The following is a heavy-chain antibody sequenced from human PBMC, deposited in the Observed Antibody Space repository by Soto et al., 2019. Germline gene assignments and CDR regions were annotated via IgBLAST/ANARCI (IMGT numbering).Heavy chain of an antibody. CDR1: GGSISSSNW. V-gene: IGHV4-4*02. D-gene: IGHD5-18*01. Sequence: SETLSLTCAVSGGSISSSNWWSWVRQPPGKGLEWIGEIYHSGSTNYNPSLKSRVTISVDKSKNQFSLKLSSVTAAGTAVYYCAREDTAMVTIDYWGQGTLVTVSS. CDR2: IYHSGST. J-gene: IGHJ4*02. CDR3: AREDTAMVTIDY.